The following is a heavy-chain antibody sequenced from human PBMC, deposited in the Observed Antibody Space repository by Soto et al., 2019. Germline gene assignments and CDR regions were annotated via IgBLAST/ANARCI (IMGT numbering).Heavy chain of an antibody. CDR2: IIPLFDAT. V-gene: IGHV1-69*06. CDR1: GGTFTTYD. Sequence: QVQLVQSGAEVRKPGSSVTVSCKASGGTFTTYDISWVRQAAGQGLEWMGGIIPLFDATKYAQKFQGRVTITADKSTGTAYMELSSLRSEDMAMYYCARDRSSSWYNGTFYFDSWGQGTLVTVSS. J-gene: IGHJ4*02. CDR3: ARDRSSSWYNGTFYFDS. D-gene: IGHD6-19*01.